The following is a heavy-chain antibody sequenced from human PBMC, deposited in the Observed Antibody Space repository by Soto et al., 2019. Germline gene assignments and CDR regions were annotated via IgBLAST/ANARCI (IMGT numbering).Heavy chain of an antibody. CDR2: INPNSGGT. D-gene: IGHD5-12*01. CDR3: ARGVATTRFYYGMDV. V-gene: IGHV1-2*04. CDR1: GYTFTGYY. Sequence: ASVKVSCKASGYTFTGYYMHWVRQAPGQGLEWMGWINPNSGGTNYAQKFQGWVTMTRDTSISTAYMELSRLRSDDTAVYYCARGVATTRFYYGMDVWGQGTTVTVSS. J-gene: IGHJ6*02.